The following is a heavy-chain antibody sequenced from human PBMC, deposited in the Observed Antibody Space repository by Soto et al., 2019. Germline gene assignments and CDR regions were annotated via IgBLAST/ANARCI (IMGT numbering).Heavy chain of an antibody. CDR1: GFTFDDYA. V-gene: IGHV3-9*01. J-gene: IGHJ4*02. Sequence: EVQLVESGGGLVQPGRSLRLSCAASGFTFDDYAMYWVRQAPGKGLEWVSGISWNSGSIGYADSVKGRFTISRDNAKNSLYLQMNSLRAEDTALYYCAKGTLVELDYWGQGTLVTVSS. CDR3: AKGTLVELDY. CDR2: ISWNSGSI. D-gene: IGHD6-6*01.